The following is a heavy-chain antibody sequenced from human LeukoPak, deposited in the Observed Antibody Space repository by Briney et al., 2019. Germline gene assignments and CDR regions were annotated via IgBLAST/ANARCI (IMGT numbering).Heavy chain of an antibody. CDR2: ISAYNGNT. J-gene: IGHJ6*02. V-gene: IGHV1-18*01. CDR1: GYTFTSYG. Sequence: ASVKVSCKASGYTFTSYGISWVRQAPGQGREGMGWISAYNGNTNYAQKLQGRVTITTDTSTSTAYMELRSLRSDDTAVYYCARDLMVDCSSTSCHPLYYYYYGMDVWGQGTTVTVSS. CDR3: ARDLMVDCSSTSCHPLYYYYYGMDV. D-gene: IGHD2-2*01.